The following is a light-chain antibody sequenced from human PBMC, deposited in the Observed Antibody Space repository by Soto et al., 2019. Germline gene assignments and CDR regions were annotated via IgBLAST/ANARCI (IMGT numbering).Light chain of an antibody. Sequence: EVVLTQSPATLSLSPGERATLSCRASQSISSNLAWYQLKPGQAPRLLIYGASTRATGIPARFSGSGSGTEFTLTLSSLQYEDLAVYYCKTFYNWPNPLGQGTRLEI. J-gene: IGKJ5*01. CDR1: QSISSN. CDR3: KTFYNWPNP. V-gene: IGKV3-15*01. CDR2: GAS.